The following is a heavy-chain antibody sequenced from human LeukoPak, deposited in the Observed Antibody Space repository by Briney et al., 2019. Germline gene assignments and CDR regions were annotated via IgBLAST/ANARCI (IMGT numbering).Heavy chain of an antibody. CDR2: LTRTSSAT. CDR1: GFTFSSYW. CDR3: QVRYYGSGSYPESDY. J-gene: IGHJ4*02. Sequence: GGSLRLSCAASGFTFSSYWMSWVRQAPGRGLEWLSYLTRTSSATWYADSVKGRFTIFRDNAKSSLYLQMNSLRAEDTAVYYCQVRYYGSGSYPESDYWGQGTLVTVSS. V-gene: IGHV3-48*01. D-gene: IGHD3-10*01.